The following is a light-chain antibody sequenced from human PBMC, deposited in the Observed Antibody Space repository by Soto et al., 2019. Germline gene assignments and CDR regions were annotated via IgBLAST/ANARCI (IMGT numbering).Light chain of an antibody. CDR2: KAY. CDR1: QSISSW. J-gene: IGKJ4*01. V-gene: IGKV1-5*03. Sequence: DLQMTQSPSTPSASVGDRVTITCRASQSISSWLAWYQQKPGKVPKLLIYKAYSLESGVPSRFSGSGSGTEFTLTISSLQPDDFATYYCQQYNSNPLTFGGGTKVEIK. CDR3: QQYNSNPLT.